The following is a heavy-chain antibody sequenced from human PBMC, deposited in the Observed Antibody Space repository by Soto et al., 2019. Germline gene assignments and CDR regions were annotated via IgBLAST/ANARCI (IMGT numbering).Heavy chain of an antibody. D-gene: IGHD6-13*01. CDR3: ARERAAAGSNRFDP. CDR2: MNPNSGNT. Sequence: QVQLVQSRDEVKKPGASVKVSCKASGYTFTSYDINWVRQATGQGLEWMGWMNPNSGNTGYAQKFQGRVTMTRNTSISTAYMELSSLRSEDTAVYYCARERAAAGSNRFDPWGQGTLVIVSS. CDR1: GYTFTSYD. V-gene: IGHV1-8*01. J-gene: IGHJ5*02.